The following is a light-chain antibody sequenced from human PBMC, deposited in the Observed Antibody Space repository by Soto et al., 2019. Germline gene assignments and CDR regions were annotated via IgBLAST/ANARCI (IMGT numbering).Light chain of an antibody. V-gene: IGKV3-20*01. J-gene: IGKJ1*01. CDR3: QQYGSSPRT. CDR2: ATS. CDR1: QSVNTRY. Sequence: EIVLTQSPGPLSLSPGERATLSCRSSQSVNTRYSAWYQKKPGQAPRLLIYATSSRATGIPDRFSGSGSGTDFTLTISRLEPEDFAVYYCQQYGSSPRTLGQGTKVDIK.